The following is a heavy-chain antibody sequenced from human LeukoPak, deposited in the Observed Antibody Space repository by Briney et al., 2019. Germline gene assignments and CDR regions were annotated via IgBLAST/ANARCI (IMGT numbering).Heavy chain of an antibody. Sequence: SVKVSCKASGGTFSSYAISWVRQAPGQGLEWMGGIIPIFGTANYAQKFQGRVTITADESTSTAYMELSSLRSEDTAVYYCASSVGYCSGGSCYSWGYFQHWGQGTLVTVSS. CDR3: ASSVGYCSGGSCYSWGYFQH. CDR2: IIPIFGTA. V-gene: IGHV1-69*13. CDR1: GGTFSSYA. J-gene: IGHJ1*01. D-gene: IGHD2-15*01.